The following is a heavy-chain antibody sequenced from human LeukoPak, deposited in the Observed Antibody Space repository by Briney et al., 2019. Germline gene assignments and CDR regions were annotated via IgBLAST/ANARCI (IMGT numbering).Heavy chain of an antibody. J-gene: IGHJ6*02. CDR3: ATGHRSTSYFSDMDV. CDR1: GFTFSSYA. D-gene: IGHD2-2*01. CDR2: INGSGASI. V-gene: IGHV3-23*01. Sequence: GGSLRLSCAASGFTFSSYAMNWVRQAPGKGLEWVSVINGSGASIYYADSVKGRFTISRDNSKNTLYLQMNSLRAEDTAVYYCATGHRSTSYFSDMDVWGQGTTVTVSS.